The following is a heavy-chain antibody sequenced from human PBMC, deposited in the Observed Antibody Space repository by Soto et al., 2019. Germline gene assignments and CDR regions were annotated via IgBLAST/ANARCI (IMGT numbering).Heavy chain of an antibody. J-gene: IGHJ6*02. V-gene: IGHV3-23*01. CDR2: ISGSGGST. CDR1: GFTFSSYA. CDR3: AAAAREYYYYGMDV. Sequence: EVQLLESGGGLVQPGGSLRLSCAVSGFTFSSYAMSWVRQAPGKGLEWVSAISGSGGSTYYADSVKGRFTNSRDNSKNSLSLQMNSLRVEDTAVYYCAAAAREYYYYGMDVWGQGTTVTVSS.